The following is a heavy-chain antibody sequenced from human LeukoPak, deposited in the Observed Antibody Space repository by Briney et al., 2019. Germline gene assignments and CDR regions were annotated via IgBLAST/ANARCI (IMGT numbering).Heavy chain of an antibody. CDR2: IYHSGST. Sequence: SQTLSLTCTVSGGSIGSGGYYWSWIRQPPGKGLEWIGYIYHSGSTYYNPSLKSRVTISVDTSKNQFSLKLSSVTAADTAVYYCASGRGGESSLFDSWGQGTLVTVSS. CDR3: ASGRGGESSLFDS. J-gene: IGHJ4*02. CDR1: GGSIGSGGYY. D-gene: IGHD3-16*02. V-gene: IGHV4-30-2*02.